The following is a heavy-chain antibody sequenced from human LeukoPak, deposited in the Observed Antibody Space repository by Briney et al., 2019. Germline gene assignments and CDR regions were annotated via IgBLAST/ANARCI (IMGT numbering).Heavy chain of an antibody. V-gene: IGHV3-74*01. CDR1: GYTFSPNS. CDR2: INSHGSWT. CDR3: AREENDLDM. J-gene: IGHJ3*02. Sequence: GGSLRLSCVASGYTFSPNSMHCVPQAPEKGPVCVSDINSHGSWTSYADSVKGRFTISRDNAKNTLYLHKNSLRAEDTAVYYCAREENDLDMWGQGTMVTVSS.